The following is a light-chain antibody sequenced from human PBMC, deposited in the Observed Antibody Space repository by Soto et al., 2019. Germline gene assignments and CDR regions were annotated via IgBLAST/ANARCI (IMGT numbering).Light chain of an antibody. CDR2: ASS. Sequence: EIVFTQSPGTLSLYQGERATLSCKTSQSRGSNFLAWYQHKPGQAPRLLIYASSNRATGIPDRFSGSASGTDFTLTINRLEPEDFAVYYCQLYGISPNFGQGTLLEVK. J-gene: IGKJ5*01. CDR1: QSRGSNF. CDR3: QLYGISPN. V-gene: IGKV3-20*01.